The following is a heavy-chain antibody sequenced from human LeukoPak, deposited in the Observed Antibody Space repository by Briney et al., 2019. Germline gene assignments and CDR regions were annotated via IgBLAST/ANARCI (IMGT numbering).Heavy chain of an antibody. V-gene: IGHV4-34*01. Sequence: SETLSLTCAVYAGSFSNYYWSWIRQPPGKGLEWIGEINHSGSTNYNPSLKSRVTISVDTSKNQFSLKLSSVTAADTAVYYCARLSARIVVVPAARTNWFDPWGQGTLVTVSS. CDR2: INHSGST. CDR1: AGSFSNYY. D-gene: IGHD2-2*01. J-gene: IGHJ5*02. CDR3: ARLSARIVVVPAARTNWFDP.